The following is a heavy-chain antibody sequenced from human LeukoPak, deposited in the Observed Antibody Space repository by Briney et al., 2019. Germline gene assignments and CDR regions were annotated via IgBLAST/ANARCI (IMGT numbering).Heavy chain of an antibody. J-gene: IGHJ4*02. V-gene: IGHV4-4*09. CDR1: GASISNYY. CDR3: ARLGSYHDF. CDR2: IHSSGGS. Sequence: SETLSLTCTVSGASISNYYWSWIRQTLEKGLEWMGHIHSSGGSSYYPSLKSRLTLSIDTSRNQLSLKLASVTAADTAVYFCARLGSYHDFWGQGALVTVSS. D-gene: IGHD1-26*01.